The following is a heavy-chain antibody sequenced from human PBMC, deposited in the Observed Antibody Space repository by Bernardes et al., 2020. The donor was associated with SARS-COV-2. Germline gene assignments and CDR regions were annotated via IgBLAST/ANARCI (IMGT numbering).Heavy chain of an antibody. D-gene: IGHD1-26*01. Sequence: GSLRLSCAASGFTFSSYAMSWVRQAPGKGLEWVSAISGSGGSTYYADSVKGRFTISRDNSKNTLYLQMNSLRAEDTAVYYCAKDLITGGSYGDAFDIWGQGTMVTVSS. CDR3: AKDLITGGSYGDAFDI. V-gene: IGHV3-23*01. CDR2: ISGSGGST. J-gene: IGHJ3*02. CDR1: GFTFSSYA.